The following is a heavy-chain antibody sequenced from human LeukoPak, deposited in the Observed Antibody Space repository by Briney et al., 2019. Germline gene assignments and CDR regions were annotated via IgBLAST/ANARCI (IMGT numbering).Heavy chain of an antibody. Sequence: SGPTLVKPPQTLTLTRTLFGFSLSTSAVGVGWIRQPPGKARKSLALIYWKDDTRYSPRLKSGHPSTKDTCKSQGVLRRTDMEPVDTATYYCAHRRITVVRGATPDHHFDPWGQGTLVTVSS. CDR1: GFSLSTSAVG. J-gene: IGHJ5*02. D-gene: IGHD3-10*01. CDR3: AHRRITVVRGATPDHHFDP. CDR2: IYWKDDT. V-gene: IGHV2-5*01.